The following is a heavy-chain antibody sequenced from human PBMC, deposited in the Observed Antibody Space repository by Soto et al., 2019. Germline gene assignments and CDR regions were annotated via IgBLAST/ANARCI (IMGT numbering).Heavy chain of an antibody. V-gene: IGHV4-30-4*01. D-gene: IGHD5-12*01. CDR2: IHSGGSI. CDR1: GDSINGGDYY. Sequence: SETLSLTCSVSGDSINGGDYYWNWIRQSPLKGLEWIVHIHSGGSIYYNPSLKSRVTISIDTSENQFSLKLTSITAADTAVYYCARDGLWLRDAFAIWGIGTMVTVPS. J-gene: IGHJ3*02. CDR3: ARDGLWLRDAFAI.